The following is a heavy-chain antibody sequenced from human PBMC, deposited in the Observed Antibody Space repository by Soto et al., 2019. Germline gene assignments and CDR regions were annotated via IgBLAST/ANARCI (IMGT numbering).Heavy chain of an antibody. D-gene: IGHD3-3*01. Sequence: QVQLVESGGGVVQPGRSLRLSCAASGFPLSSYAMHWVRQAPGKGLGGGAVISYDGSNKYYAAPVKGRFTISRDNSKNTLYLQMNSLRAEDTAVYYCARPPYDFWSGSPNPEFDYWGQGTLVTVSS. J-gene: IGHJ4*02. CDR2: ISYDGSNK. V-gene: IGHV3-30-3*01. CDR3: ARPPYDFWSGSPNPEFDY. CDR1: GFPLSSYA.